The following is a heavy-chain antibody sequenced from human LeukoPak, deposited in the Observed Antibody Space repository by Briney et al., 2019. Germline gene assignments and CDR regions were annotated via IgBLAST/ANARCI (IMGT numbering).Heavy chain of an antibody. J-gene: IGHJ6*02. CDR1: GGSFTAYY. D-gene: IGHD3-9*01. CDR3: ARRPYYDMLAGYENYLSDHGMHV. V-gene: IGHV4-34*01. CDR2: INHMGTT. Sequence: ASETLSLTCAVYGGSFTAYYWSWIRQPPGKGRRGLGEINHMGTTNYNRPLKSRVPISVDTSKNHFSLNVSSVTAADTALYYCARRPYYDMLAGYENYLSDHGMHVWGHGTTVTVS.